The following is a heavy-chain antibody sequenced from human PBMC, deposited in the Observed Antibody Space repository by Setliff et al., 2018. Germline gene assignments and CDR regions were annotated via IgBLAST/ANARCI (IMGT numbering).Heavy chain of an antibody. CDR2: ISPDSIYI. Sequence: GGSLRLSCAASGFTFSNYWMSWVRQAPGKGLEWVSSISPDSIYIYYADSVKGRLTISRDNAWDSLYLQMNSLRPEDTAVYYCARTCSGSGCYAGLESWGQGTPVTVSS. CDR3: ARTCSGSGCYAGLES. CDR1: GFTFSNYW. J-gene: IGHJ4*02. D-gene: IGHD2-15*01. V-gene: IGHV3-21*01.